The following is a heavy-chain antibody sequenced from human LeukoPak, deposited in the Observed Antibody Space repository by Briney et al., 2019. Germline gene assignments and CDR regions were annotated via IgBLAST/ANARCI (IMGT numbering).Heavy chain of an antibody. CDR1: GFTFSSYS. CDR3: ARDRGGVSWWYGSGDAFDI. J-gene: IGHJ3*02. Sequence: PGGSVRLSCAASGFTFSSYSMNWVRQAPGKGLEWVSSISSSSSYIYYADSVKGRFTISRDNAKNSLYLQMNSLRAEDTAVYYCARDRGGVSWWYGSGDAFDIWGQGTMVTVSS. V-gene: IGHV3-21*01. CDR2: ISSSSSYI. D-gene: IGHD3-10*01.